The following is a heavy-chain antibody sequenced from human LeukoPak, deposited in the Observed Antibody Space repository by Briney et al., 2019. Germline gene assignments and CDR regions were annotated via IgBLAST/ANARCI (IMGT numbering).Heavy chain of an antibody. CDR1: GFSLSTSGVG. J-gene: IGHJ4*02. CDR2: IYWNDDK. V-gene: IGHV2-5*01. CDR3: AHRRDEISGVVIFDY. Sequence: SGPTLVKPTQTLTLTCTFSGFSLSTSGVGVGWIRQPPGKALEWLALIYWNDDKRYSPSLKSRLTITKGTSKNQVVLTMTNMDPVDTATYYCAHRRDEISGVVIFDYWGQGTLVTVSS. D-gene: IGHD3-3*01.